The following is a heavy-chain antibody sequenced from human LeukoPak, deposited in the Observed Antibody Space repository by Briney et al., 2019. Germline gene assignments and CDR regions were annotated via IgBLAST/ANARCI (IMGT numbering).Heavy chain of an antibody. CDR3: AKDLTYTSSNCYFED. D-gene: IGHD3-16*01. V-gene: IGHV3-30*02. J-gene: IGHJ4*02. CDR1: GFTISNYV. CDR2: IRYDGSNK. Sequence: GGSLRLSCAASGFTISNYVMHWVRLAPGKGLEWLAFIRYDGSNKYYADSVKGRFTISRDNSKNTLYLQMNSLRAEDTAVYYCAKDLTYTSSNCYFEDWGQGTLVTVSS.